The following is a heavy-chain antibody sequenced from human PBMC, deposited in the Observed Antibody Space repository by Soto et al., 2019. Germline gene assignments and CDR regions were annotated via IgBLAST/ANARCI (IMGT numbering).Heavy chain of an antibody. CDR3: ARVTITGTPIYYYYGMDV. V-gene: IGHV4-59*01. D-gene: IGHD1-7*01. CDR1: GGSISSDY. CDR2: IYYSGST. J-gene: IGHJ6*02. Sequence: SETLSLTCTVSGGSISSDYWSWIRQPPGKGLEWIGYIYYSGSTNYNPSLKSRVTISVDTSKNQFSLKLRSVTAADTAVYYCARVTITGTPIYYYYGMDVWGQGTTVTVS.